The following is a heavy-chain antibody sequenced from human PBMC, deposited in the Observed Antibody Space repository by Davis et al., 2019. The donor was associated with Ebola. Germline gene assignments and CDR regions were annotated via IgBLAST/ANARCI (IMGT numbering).Heavy chain of an antibody. CDR2: MNPNSGNT. J-gene: IGHJ5*02. CDR1: GYTFTSYD. CDR3: ARDTYVWGITILEGWFDP. Sequence: ASVKVSCKASGYTFTSYDINWVRQATGQGLEWMGWMNPNSGNTGYAQKFQGRVTMTRNTSISTAYMELSSLRSEDTAVYYCARDTYVWGITILEGWFDPWGQGTLVTVSS. V-gene: IGHV1-8*01. D-gene: IGHD3-9*01.